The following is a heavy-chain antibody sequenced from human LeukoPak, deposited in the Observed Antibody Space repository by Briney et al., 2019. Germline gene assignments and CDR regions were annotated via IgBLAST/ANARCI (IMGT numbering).Heavy chain of an antibody. V-gene: IGHV1-8*01. D-gene: IGHD5-24*01. Sequence: ASVKVSCKASGYTFTSYDINWVRQATGQGLEWMGWMNPNSGNTGYAQKFQGRVTMTRNTSISTAYMELSSLRSEDTAVYYCARDFFSGNNTFNYYYYYMDVWGKGTTVTISS. J-gene: IGHJ6*03. CDR2: MNPNSGNT. CDR1: GYTFTSYD. CDR3: ARDFFSGNNTFNYYYYYMDV.